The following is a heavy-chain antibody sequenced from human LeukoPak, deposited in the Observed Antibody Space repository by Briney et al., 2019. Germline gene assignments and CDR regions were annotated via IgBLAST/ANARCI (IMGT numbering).Heavy chain of an antibody. CDR3: ATSLLWFGELLYSFDY. CDR2: ISSSSSYI. V-gene: IGHV3-21*01. D-gene: IGHD3-10*01. J-gene: IGHJ4*02. CDR1: GFTFSSYS. Sequence: PGGSLRLSCAAPGFTFSSYSMNWVRQAPGKGLEWVSSISSSSSYIYYADSVKGRFTISRDNAKNSLYLQMNSLRAEDTAVYYCATSLLWFGELLYSFDYWGQGTLVTVSS.